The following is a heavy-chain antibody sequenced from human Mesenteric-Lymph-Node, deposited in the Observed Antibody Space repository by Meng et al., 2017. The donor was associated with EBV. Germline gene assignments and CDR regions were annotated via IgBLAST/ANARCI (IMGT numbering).Heavy chain of an antibody. CDR3: ARGMATII. J-gene: IGHJ4*02. CDR1: GGFFSGYY. D-gene: IGHD5-24*01. Sequence: QGQPQQWGAGLLKPSEPLFLPCAVYGGFFSGYYRSWIRQPPGKGLEWIGEINHSGSTNYNPSLKSRVTISVDTSKNQFSLKLSSVTAADTAVYYCARGMATIIWGQGTLVTVSS. CDR2: INHSGST. V-gene: IGHV4-34*01.